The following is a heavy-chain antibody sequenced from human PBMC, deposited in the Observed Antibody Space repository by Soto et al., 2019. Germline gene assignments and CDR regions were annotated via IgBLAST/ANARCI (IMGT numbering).Heavy chain of an antibody. V-gene: IGHV3-23*01. Sequence: PGGSLRLSCAASGFSFSNYGMSWVRQAPGKGPEWVSGMSGTAGDTYYADSVRGRFTISRDDSKNTLYLQMNNLRPDDTAVYYCAKDQGFRAVALDYWGQGTLVTVSS. CDR2: MSGTAGDT. CDR1: GFSFSNYG. J-gene: IGHJ4*02. D-gene: IGHD6-19*01. CDR3: AKDQGFRAVALDY.